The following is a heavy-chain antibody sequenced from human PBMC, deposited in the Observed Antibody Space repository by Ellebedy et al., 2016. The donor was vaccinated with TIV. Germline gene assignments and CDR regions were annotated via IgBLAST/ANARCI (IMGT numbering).Heavy chain of an antibody. CDR1: GGTFNSYA. D-gene: IGHD5-18*01. V-gene: IGHV1-69*13. J-gene: IGHJ2*01. Sequence: AASVKVSCKASGGTFNSYAISWVRQAPGHGLEWMGGIIHIFGTANYAQKFQGRVTITADESTSTAYMELSSLRSEDTAVYYCAKDRRVYGYNSGYRADWYFDLWGRGTLVTVSS. CDR2: IIHIFGTA. CDR3: AKDRRVYGYNSGYRADWYFDL.